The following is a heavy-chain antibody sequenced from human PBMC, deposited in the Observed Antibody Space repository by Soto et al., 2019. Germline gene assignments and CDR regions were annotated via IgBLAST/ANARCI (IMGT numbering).Heavy chain of an antibody. V-gene: IGHV3-23*01. D-gene: IGHD2-2*01. Sequence: GGSLRLSCAASGFTLSSYAMSWVRQAPGKGLEWVSAISGSGGSTYYADSVKGRFTISRDNSKNTLYLQMNSLRAEDTAVYYCAKGGYCSSTSCYGFSAFDIWGQGTMVTVSS. CDR2: ISGSGGST. CDR1: GFTLSSYA. J-gene: IGHJ3*02. CDR3: AKGGYCSSTSCYGFSAFDI.